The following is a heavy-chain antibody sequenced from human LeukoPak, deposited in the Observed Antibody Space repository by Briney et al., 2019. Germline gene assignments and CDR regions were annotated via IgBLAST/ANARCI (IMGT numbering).Heavy chain of an antibody. CDR3: ARTIAQYYYMDA. CDR1: GFSFTSYW. V-gene: IGHV5-51*01. J-gene: IGHJ6*03. CDR2: IYPGDSAT. Sequence: GESLKISCKISGFSFTSYWIAWVRQMPGRGLEWMGIIYPGDSATTYSPSFQGQVTLSVDKSINTAYLQWSSLKASDTAIYYCARTIAQYYYMDAWGKGTTVSVPS. D-gene: IGHD3-10*01.